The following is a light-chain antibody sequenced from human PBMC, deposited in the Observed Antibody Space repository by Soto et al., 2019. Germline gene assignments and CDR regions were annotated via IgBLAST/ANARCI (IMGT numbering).Light chain of an antibody. CDR1: SSDVGAYNY. CDR3: CSYAGSYTLI. J-gene: IGLJ2*01. Sequence: SALTQPRSVSGSPGQSVTISCTGTSSDVGAYNYVSWYQQHPGKAPKVMIYDVNKRPSGVPDRFSGSKSGNTASLTISGLQAEDEADYYCCSYAGSYTLIFGGGTKVTVL. CDR2: DVN. V-gene: IGLV2-11*01.